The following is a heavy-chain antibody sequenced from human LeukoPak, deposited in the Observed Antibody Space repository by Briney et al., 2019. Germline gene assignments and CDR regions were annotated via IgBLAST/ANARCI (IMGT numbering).Heavy chain of an antibody. Sequence: GGSLRLSCAASGFTFSSYGIHWARQAPGKGLEWVAFIRYDGSNKYYADSVKGRFTISRDNSKNTLYLQLNSLRAEDTAVYYCAKVRDYGDYDGFGGFDYWGQGTLVTVSS. CDR2: IRYDGSNK. CDR3: AKVRDYGDYDGFGGFDY. V-gene: IGHV3-30*02. CDR1: GFTFSSYG. J-gene: IGHJ4*02. D-gene: IGHD4-17*01.